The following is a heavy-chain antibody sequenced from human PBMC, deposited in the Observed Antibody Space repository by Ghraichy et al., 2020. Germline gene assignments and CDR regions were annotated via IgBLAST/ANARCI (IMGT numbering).Heavy chain of an antibody. CDR3: ARLLDFWSGYSYFDY. J-gene: IGHJ4*02. D-gene: IGHD3-3*01. V-gene: IGHV4-39*01. Sequence: SETLSLTCNVYGGSITTNSHYWGWIRQPPGQGLEWLGSIYHRGTTYYNPSLKSRVTMSVDTSKNQFSLKLSPVTAADTAVYYCARLLDFWSGYSYFDYWGQGNLVTVS. CDR1: GGSITTNSHY. CDR2: IYHRGTT.